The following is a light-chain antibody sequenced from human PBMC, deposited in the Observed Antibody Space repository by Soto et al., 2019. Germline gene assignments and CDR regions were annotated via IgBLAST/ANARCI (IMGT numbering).Light chain of an antibody. CDR3: AAWDDTLSNYV. CDR1: NSNVGRNV. Sequence: QSVLTQPPSASGTPGQRVTISCSGSNSNVGRNVVNWYQQFPGAVPKLLIYSNNRRPSGIPERFSASKSGTSASLAITGLQSEDEADYYCAAWDDTLSNYVFGTGTKATVL. J-gene: IGLJ1*01. V-gene: IGLV1-44*01. CDR2: SNN.